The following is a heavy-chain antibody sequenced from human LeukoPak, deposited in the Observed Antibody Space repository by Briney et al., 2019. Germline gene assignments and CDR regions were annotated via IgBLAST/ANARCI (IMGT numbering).Heavy chain of an antibody. V-gene: IGHV4-4*02. CDR1: GGSISSSNW. CDR3: ARDLGGYGKIAAAGTEYFDY. D-gene: IGHD6-13*01. CDR2: IYHSGST. Sequence: SGTLSLTCSVSGGSISSSNWWSWVRQPPGKGLEWIGEIYHSGSTNYNPSLKSRVTISVDKSKNQFSLKLSSVTAADTAVYYCARDLGGYGKIAAAGTEYFDYWGQGTLVTVSS. J-gene: IGHJ4*02.